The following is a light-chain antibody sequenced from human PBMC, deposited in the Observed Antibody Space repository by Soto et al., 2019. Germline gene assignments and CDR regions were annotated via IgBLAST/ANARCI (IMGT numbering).Light chain of an antibody. CDR1: SSAVGSYNL. Sequence: QSALTQPASVSGSPGQSITISCTGTSSAVGSYNLVSWYQQHPGKAPKLMISEVTKRPSGVSNRFSGSKSGNTASLTISGLQAEDESDYYCCLYSGSNTFVFGGGTKLTVL. CDR3: CLYSGSNTFV. CDR2: EVT. V-gene: IGLV2-23*02. J-gene: IGLJ3*02.